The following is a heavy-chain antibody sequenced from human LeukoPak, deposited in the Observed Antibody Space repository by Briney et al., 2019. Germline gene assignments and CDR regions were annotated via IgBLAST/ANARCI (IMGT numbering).Heavy chain of an antibody. CDR2: TRKKAKGYTT. CDR1: GFTLSDYY. V-gene: IGHV3-72*01. Sequence: GGSLRLSCAASGFTLSDYYMDWVRQAPGQGLEWVARTRKKAKGYTTEYAASVRGRFTISRDDSKNSVDLQMNSLITEDTAVYYCARAQSDSSGYYYVGDYWGQGTLVTVSS. J-gene: IGHJ4*02. D-gene: IGHD3-22*01. CDR3: ARAQSDSSGYYYVGDY.